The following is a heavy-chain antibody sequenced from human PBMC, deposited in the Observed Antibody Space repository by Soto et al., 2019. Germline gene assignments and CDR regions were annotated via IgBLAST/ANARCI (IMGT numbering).Heavy chain of an antibody. Sequence: GPTLVNPTDTLTRTCTVSGFSLSKARMGVSWIRQPPGKALEWPARVLSNDEKSYSTSLKSRLTISKATAKSQVVLTMTNMDPVDTATYYCARIRRYDFWSGYVFDYWGQGTLVHVS. CDR3: ARIRRYDFWSGYVFDY. CDR1: GFSLSKARMG. V-gene: IGHV2-26*01. D-gene: IGHD3-3*01. J-gene: IGHJ4*02. CDR2: VLSNDEK.